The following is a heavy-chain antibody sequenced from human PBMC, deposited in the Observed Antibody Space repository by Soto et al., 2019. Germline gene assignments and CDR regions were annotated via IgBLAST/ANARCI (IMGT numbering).Heavy chain of an antibody. CDR2: IRPGGDST. Sequence: GGSLRLSCAASGFRFRTRAMSWVRQAPGKGLEWVASIRPGGDSTYYADSVKGRFAVSRDNSNVTLYLQMDSLRVEDTAIYYCTTHEEGAPWAGGFDSWGQGTLVSVSS. V-gene: IGHV3-23*01. D-gene: IGHD1-26*01. CDR3: TTHEEGAPWAGGFDS. CDR1: GFRFRTRA. J-gene: IGHJ5*01.